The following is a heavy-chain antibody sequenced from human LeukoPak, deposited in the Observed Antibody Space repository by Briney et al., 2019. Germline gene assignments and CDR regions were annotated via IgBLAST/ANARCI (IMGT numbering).Heavy chain of an antibody. CDR2: IIPIFGTA. Sequence: GASVKVSCKASGGTFSSYAISWVRQAPGQGLEWMGRIIPIFGTANYAQKFQGRVTITTDESTSTAYIELSSLRSEDTAVYYCARDGYDLCSGYLIDYWGQGTLVTVSS. CDR1: GGTFSSYA. J-gene: IGHJ4*02. D-gene: IGHD3-3*01. V-gene: IGHV1-69*05. CDR3: ARDGYDLCSGYLIDY.